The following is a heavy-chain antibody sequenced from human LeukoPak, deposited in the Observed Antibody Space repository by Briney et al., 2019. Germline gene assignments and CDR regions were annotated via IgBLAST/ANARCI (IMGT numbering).Heavy chain of an antibody. CDR2: ISGSGGST. Sequence: PGGSLRLSXAASGFTFSSYAMSWVRQAPGKGLEWVSAISGSGGSTYYADSVKGRFTIPRDNSKNTLYLQMNSLRAEDTAVYYCAKDRYGDYSLLAVFDYWGQGTLVTVSS. CDR1: GFTFSSYA. CDR3: AKDRYGDYSLLAVFDY. J-gene: IGHJ4*02. V-gene: IGHV3-23*01. D-gene: IGHD4-17*01.